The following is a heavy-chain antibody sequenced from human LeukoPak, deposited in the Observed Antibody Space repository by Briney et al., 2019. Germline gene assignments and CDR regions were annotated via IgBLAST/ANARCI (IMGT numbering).Heavy chain of an antibody. CDR2: IYHSGST. Sequence: SETLSLTCAVSGGSISSSNWWSWVRQPPGKGLEWIGEIYHSGSTNYNPSLKSRVTMSVDTSKNQFSLKLSSVTAADTAVYYCARDLKVRTGTQGGVFDYWGQGTLVTVSS. J-gene: IGHJ4*02. CDR3: ARDLKVRTGTQGGVFDY. D-gene: IGHD1-1*01. V-gene: IGHV4-4*02. CDR1: GGSISSSNW.